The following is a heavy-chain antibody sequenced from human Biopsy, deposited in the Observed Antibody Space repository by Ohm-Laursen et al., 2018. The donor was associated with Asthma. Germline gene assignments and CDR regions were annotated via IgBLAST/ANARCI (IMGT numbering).Heavy chain of an antibody. Sequence: SLRLSCAAPGFTFSSYAMHWVRQAPGKGLEWVAVISYDGSNKYYADSVKGRFTISRDNSKNTLYLQMNSLRAEDTAVYYCAKDTEGRYDFWSGLSYNYYGMDVWGQGTTVTVSS. CDR1: GFTFSSYA. D-gene: IGHD3-3*01. V-gene: IGHV3-30*04. CDR2: ISYDGSNK. CDR3: AKDTEGRYDFWSGLSYNYYGMDV. J-gene: IGHJ6*02.